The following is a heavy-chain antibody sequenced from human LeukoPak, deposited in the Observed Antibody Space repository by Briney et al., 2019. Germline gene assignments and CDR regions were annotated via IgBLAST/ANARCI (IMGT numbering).Heavy chain of an antibody. CDR2: IYYSGST. D-gene: IGHD3-10*01. CDR3: ARGTNDAFDI. V-gene: IGHV4-59*11. J-gene: IGHJ3*02. CDR1: GGSISSHY. Sequence: PSETLSLTCTVSGGSISSHYWSWIRQPPGKGLEWIGYIYYSGSTNYNPSLKSRVTISVDTSKNQFSLKLSSVTAADTAVYYCARGTNDAFDIWGQGTVVTVSS.